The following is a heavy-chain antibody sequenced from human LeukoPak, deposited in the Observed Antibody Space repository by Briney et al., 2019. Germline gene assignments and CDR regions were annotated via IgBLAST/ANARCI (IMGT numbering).Heavy chain of an antibody. CDR2: INAGNGNT. V-gene: IGHV1-3*01. CDR1: GYTFTSYG. CDR3: ARVQLLPYYYYGMDV. J-gene: IGHJ6*02. Sequence: ASVKVSCKAFGYTFTSYGISWVRQAPGQGLEWMGWINAGNGNTKYSQKFQGRVTITRDTSASTAYMELSSLRSEDTAVYYCARVQLLPYYYYGMDVWGQGTTVTVSS. D-gene: IGHD2-15*01.